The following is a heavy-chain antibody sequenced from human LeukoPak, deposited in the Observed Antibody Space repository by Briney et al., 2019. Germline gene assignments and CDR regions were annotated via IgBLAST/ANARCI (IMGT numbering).Heavy chain of an antibody. D-gene: IGHD3-16*02. CDR1: GFTFSSYG. CDR3: AKDGVWGSYRYGHY. J-gene: IGHJ4*02. Sequence: GGSLRLSCAASGFTFSSYGMHWVRQAPGKGLEWVAFIRYDGSNKYYADSVKGRFTISRDNSKNTLYLQMNSLRAEDTAVYYCAKDGVWGSYRYGHYWGQGTLVTVSS. V-gene: IGHV3-30*02. CDR2: IRYDGSNK.